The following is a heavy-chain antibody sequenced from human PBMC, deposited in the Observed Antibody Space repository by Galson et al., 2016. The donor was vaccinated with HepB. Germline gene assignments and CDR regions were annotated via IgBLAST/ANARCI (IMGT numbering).Heavy chain of an antibody. Sequence: CATSGFAFGDYAMHWVRQRPGQGLEWVSGISWNSGNIGYANSVRGRFSVSRDNAKNSLYVQMNRLRPEDTAVYYCAKDLTYDSGGYYSPYYYYGLDVWGQGTAVTVSS. J-gene: IGHJ6*02. CDR2: ISWNSGNI. CDR1: GFAFGDYA. V-gene: IGHV3-9*01. CDR3: AKDLTYDSGGYYSPYYYYGLDV. D-gene: IGHD3-22*01.